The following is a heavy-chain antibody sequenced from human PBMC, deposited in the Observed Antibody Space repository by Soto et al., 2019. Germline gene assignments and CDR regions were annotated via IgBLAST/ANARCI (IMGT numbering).Heavy chain of an antibody. V-gene: IGHV3-23*01. J-gene: IGHJ6*02. CDR1: GFTFSGYA. CDR3: ANGGAYYGSGGSYFFDV. CDR2: VSADGVNI. Sequence: GGSLRLSCAASGFTFSGYAINWVGQAPGKGLEWVSGVSADGVNIKYTDSVMGRFTISRDNSKSTVNLQMNSLRAEDTAVYYCANGGAYYGSGGSYFFDVWGQGTTVTVSS. D-gene: IGHD3-10*01.